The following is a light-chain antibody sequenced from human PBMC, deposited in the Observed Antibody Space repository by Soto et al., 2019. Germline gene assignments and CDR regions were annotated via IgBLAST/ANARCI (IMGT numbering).Light chain of an antibody. J-gene: IGKJ2*01. Sequence: ETVMTQSPATLSVSPGERATLSCRASQSISSDLAWYQHKPGQAPRLLIYGASTTATGIPVRFSGSGSGTEFTLTISSLQSEDFAVYYCQQYNNWPRPFGQGTKLEIK. CDR1: QSISSD. CDR3: QQYNNWPRP. V-gene: IGKV3-15*01. CDR2: GAS.